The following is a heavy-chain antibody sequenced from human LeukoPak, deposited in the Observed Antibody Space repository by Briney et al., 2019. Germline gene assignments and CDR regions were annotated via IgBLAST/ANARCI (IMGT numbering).Heavy chain of an antibody. CDR2: IYYSGST. V-gene: IGHV4-59*08. Sequence: PSETLSLTCTVSGGSISSYYWSWIRQPPGEGLEWIGYIYYSGSTNYNPSHKSRVTISVDTSKNQFSLKLSSVTVADTAVYYCARGGRYFGPWGQGTLVTVSS. CDR3: ARGGRYFGP. J-gene: IGHJ5*02. CDR1: GGSISSYY. D-gene: IGHD3-9*01.